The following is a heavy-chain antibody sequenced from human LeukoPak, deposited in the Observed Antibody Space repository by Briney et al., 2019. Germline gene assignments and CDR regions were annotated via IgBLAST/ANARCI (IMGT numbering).Heavy chain of an antibody. D-gene: IGHD2-15*01. CDR3: AKGGVVGTRYYFDS. CDR1: GFSFSSYA. J-gene: IGHJ4*02. Sequence: GGSLRLSCAASGFSFSSYAMNWVRQAPGKGLEWVSAISGSGGSTYYADSVKGRFTISRGNSKNSLYLQMNSLRAEDTAVYYCAKGGVVGTRYYFDSWGQGTLVTVSS. CDR2: ISGSGGST. V-gene: IGHV3-23*01.